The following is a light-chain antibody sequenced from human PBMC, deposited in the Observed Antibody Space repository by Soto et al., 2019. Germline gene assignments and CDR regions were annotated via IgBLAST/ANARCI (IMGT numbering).Light chain of an antibody. CDR1: SSDVGGYKF. J-gene: IGLJ1*01. CDR3: CSYAGSSTCV. V-gene: IGLV2-23*01. Sequence: QSALTQPASVSGSPGQSITISCTGTSSDVGGYKFVSWYQQHPGKAPKLMIYEGSKRPSGVSNRFSGSKSGNTASLTISGLQAEDEADYYCCSYAGSSTCVFGTGTKLTVL. CDR2: EGS.